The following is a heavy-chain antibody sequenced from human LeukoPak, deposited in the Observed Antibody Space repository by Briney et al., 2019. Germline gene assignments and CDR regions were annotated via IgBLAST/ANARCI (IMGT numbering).Heavy chain of an antibody. J-gene: IGHJ6*03. CDR1: GFTFSSYE. Sequence: GGSLRLSCAASGFTFSSYEMNWVRQAPGKGLEWVPYISDSGSTKYYADSVKGRFTISRDNAKNSVYLQMNSLRAEDTAVYYCARVTMVRGDYYYYMDVWGKGTTVTVSS. CDR3: ARVTMVRGDYYYYMDV. D-gene: IGHD3-10*01. CDR2: ISDSGSTK. V-gene: IGHV3-48*03.